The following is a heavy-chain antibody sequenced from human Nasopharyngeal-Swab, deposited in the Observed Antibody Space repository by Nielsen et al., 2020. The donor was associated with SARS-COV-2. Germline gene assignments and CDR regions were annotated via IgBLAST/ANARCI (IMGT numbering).Heavy chain of an antibody. Sequence: SETLSLTCTVSRGSMRSYYWNWIRQLPGKGLEWIGNIYFGGTYYNPSLESRLIISMDASKNQFSLTLASVTAADTAVYYCARDRRTGYMDVWGKGTAVTVSS. D-gene: IGHD1-14*01. CDR2: IYFGGT. CDR1: RGSMRSYY. J-gene: IGHJ6*03. V-gene: IGHV4-59*12. CDR3: ARDRRTGYMDV.